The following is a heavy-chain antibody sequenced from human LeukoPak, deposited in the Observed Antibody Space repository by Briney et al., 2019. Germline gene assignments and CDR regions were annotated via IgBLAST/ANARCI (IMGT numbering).Heavy chain of an antibody. V-gene: IGHV3-30*04. Sequence: GSLRLSCAASGFTFSSYAMHWVHQAPGKGLEWVAVISYDGSNKYYADSVKGRFTISRDNSKNTLYLQMNSLRAEDTAVYYCARGGSSWYYFDYWGQGTLVTVSS. CDR3: ARGGSSWYYFDY. CDR2: ISYDGSNK. D-gene: IGHD6-13*01. J-gene: IGHJ4*02. CDR1: GFTFSSYA.